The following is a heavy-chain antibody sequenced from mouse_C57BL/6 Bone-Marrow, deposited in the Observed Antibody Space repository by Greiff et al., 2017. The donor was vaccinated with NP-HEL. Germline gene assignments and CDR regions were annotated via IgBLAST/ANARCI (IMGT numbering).Heavy chain of an antibody. CDR1: GYAFSSSW. CDR3: ARGGNYGYAMDY. D-gene: IGHD2-1*01. V-gene: IGHV1-82*01. CDR2: IYPGDGDT. J-gene: IGHJ4*01. Sequence: QVTLKESGPELVKPGASVKISCKASGYAFSSSWMNWVKQRPGKGLEWIGRIYPGDGDTNYNGKFKGKATLTADKSSSTAYMQLSSLTSEDSAVYFCARGGNYGYAMDYWGQGTSVTVSS.